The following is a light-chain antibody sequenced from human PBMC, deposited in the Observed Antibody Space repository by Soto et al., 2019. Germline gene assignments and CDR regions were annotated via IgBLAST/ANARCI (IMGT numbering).Light chain of an antibody. CDR2: EVI. CDR1: SSDVGAYNY. CDR3: RSYAGSNNYV. V-gene: IGLV2-8*01. J-gene: IGLJ1*01. Sequence: QSALTQPPSASGSPGQSVTISCTGTSSDVGAYNYVSWYQQHPGRAPKLMIYEVIKRPSGVPDRFSGSKSGNTASLTVSGLQAEDEADYYCRSYAGSNNYVFGTGTKATVL.